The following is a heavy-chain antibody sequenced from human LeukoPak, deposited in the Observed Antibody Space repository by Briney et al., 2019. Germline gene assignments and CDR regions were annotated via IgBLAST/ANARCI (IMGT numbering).Heavy chain of an antibody. Sequence: GGSLRLSCAASGFTLSYFDMNWVRQAPGKGLEWVSSISSSSHYIYYKDSVRGRFTISRDDAKNSLHLEMNSLRAEDTAVYYCARADCSSSTCYLRRSWFDPWGQGTLVTVSS. V-gene: IGHV3-21*01. D-gene: IGHD2-2*01. CDR2: ISSSSHYI. CDR1: GFTLSYFD. CDR3: ARADCSSSTCYLRRSWFDP. J-gene: IGHJ5*02.